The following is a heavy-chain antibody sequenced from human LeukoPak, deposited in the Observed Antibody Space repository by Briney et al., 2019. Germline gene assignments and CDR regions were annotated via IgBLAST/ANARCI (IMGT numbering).Heavy chain of an antibody. J-gene: IGHJ4*02. Sequence: ASVKVSCKVSGYTLTDLSMHWVRQAPGKGLEWMGGFDPEGDETISAQKLQGRVTMTEDTSTDTAYMELRSLRSEDTAVYYCATGVMTSVTTFDDWGQGTLVTVSS. D-gene: IGHD4-17*01. CDR3: ATGVMTSVTTFDD. V-gene: IGHV1-24*01. CDR2: FDPEGDET. CDR1: GYTLTDLS.